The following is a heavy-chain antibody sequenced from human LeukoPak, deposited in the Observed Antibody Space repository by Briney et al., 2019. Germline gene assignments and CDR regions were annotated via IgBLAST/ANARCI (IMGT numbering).Heavy chain of an antibody. V-gene: IGHV4-59*01. CDR2: ICYSGGT. CDR1: GGSISSYD. J-gene: IGHJ6*02. Sequence: AGTLSLTCAVSGGSISSYDWSWVRQPPGKGLEWVGDICYSGGTNYNPSLKSRGTISVNTSNNQFSLMLSSSPAADAAVDYCARDKCYAAGMGNYYYYYGMDDWGQGTTVTVSS. D-gene: IGHD6-13*01. CDR3: ARDKCYAAGMGNYYYYYGMDD.